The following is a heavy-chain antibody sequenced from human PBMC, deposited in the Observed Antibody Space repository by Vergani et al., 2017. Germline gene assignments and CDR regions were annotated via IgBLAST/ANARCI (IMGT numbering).Heavy chain of an antibody. CDR3: ARVAGGLGYCSSTSCYTSYYYYYYMDV. J-gene: IGHJ6*03. V-gene: IGHV4-34*01. D-gene: IGHD2-2*02. Sequence: QVQLQQWGAGLLKPSETLSLTCAVYGRSFSGYYWSWIRQPPGKGLEWIGEINHSGSTNYNPSLKSRVTISVDTSKNQFSLKLSSVTAADTAVYYCARVAGGLGYCSSTSCYTSYYYYYYMDVWGKGTTVTVSS. CDR2: INHSGST. CDR1: GRSFSGYY.